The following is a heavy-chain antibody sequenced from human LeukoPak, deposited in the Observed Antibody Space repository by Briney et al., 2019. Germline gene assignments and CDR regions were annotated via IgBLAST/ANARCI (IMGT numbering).Heavy chain of an antibody. V-gene: IGHV3-48*02. Sequence: GGSLRLSCAASGLIFNGYSMNWVRRAPGKGLEWVSYIRCSGSIIYYADSVKGRFTISRDNAKNSVYLQMNSRRDEDTAVYYCTRGRGADGYNYFDYWGQGTLVTVSS. J-gene: IGHJ4*02. CDR1: GLIFNGYS. CDR2: IRCSGSII. D-gene: IGHD5-24*01. CDR3: TRGRGADGYNYFDY.